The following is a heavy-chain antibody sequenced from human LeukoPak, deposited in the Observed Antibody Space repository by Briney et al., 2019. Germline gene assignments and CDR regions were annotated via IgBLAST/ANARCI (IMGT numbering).Heavy chain of an antibody. D-gene: IGHD7-27*01. CDR1: GFTFSSYS. J-gene: IGHJ4*02. Sequence: GGSLRLSCAASGFTFSSYSMNWVRQAPGKGLEWVANIKQDGSEKYYVDSAKGRFTISRDNAKNSLYLQMNSLRAEDTAVYYCAGRLLLPGLNWGVDYWGQGTLVTVSS. CDR2: IKQDGSEK. CDR3: AGRLLLPGLNWGVDY. V-gene: IGHV3-7*01.